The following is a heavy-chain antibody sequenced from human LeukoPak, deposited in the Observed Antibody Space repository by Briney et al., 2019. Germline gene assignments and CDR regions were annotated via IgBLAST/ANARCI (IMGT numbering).Heavy chain of an antibody. D-gene: IGHD3-22*01. CDR1: GFIFSSYA. J-gene: IGHJ4*02. Sequence: PGGSLRLSCAASGFIFSSYAMHWVRQAPGKGLEYVSAISSNGGSTYYANSVKGRFTISRDKSKNTLYLQMGSLRAEDMAVYYCARALGYYDSSGYTDDWGQGTLVTVSS. V-gene: IGHV3-64*01. CDR2: ISSNGGST. CDR3: ARALGYYDSSGYTDD.